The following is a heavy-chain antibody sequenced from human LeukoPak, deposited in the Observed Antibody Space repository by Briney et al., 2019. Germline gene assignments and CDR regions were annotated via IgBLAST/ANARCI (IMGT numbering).Heavy chain of an antibody. CDR3: AQPLQCLDCFGY. CDR1: GGSFSGYY. D-gene: IGHD6-19*01. Sequence: PSETLSLTCAVYGGSFSGYYLSWIRQPPGKGLEWIGEINHSGSTNYNPSLKSRVTISVDTSKNQFSLQLSCVTAADTAVYYCAQPLQCLDCFGYWGQGTLVTVSA. J-gene: IGHJ4*02. V-gene: IGHV4-34*01. CDR2: INHSGST.